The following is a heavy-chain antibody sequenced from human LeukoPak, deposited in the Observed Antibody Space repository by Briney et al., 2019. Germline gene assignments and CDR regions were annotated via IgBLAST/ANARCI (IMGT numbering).Heavy chain of an antibody. CDR3: ARGAGDY. D-gene: IGHD1-14*01. J-gene: IGHJ4*02. CDR2: INFDGSST. Sequence: GGSLRLSCTASGFTFSSHWMHWVRQAPGKGLVWVSRINFDGSSTNYADSVKGRFTISRDNAKDTLYLQINTLRAEDTAVYYCARGAGDYWGQGTLVTVSS. CDR1: GFTFSSHW. V-gene: IGHV3-74*01.